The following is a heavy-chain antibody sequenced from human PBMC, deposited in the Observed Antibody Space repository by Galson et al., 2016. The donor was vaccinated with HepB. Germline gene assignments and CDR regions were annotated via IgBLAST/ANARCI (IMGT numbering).Heavy chain of an antibody. J-gene: IGHJ6*02. CDR1: GYTFNIYW. D-gene: IGHD1-14*01. CDR2: TYPGDSDT. Sequence: QSGAEVKQPGESLKIFCKTSGYTFNIYWIAWVRQMPGTGQEWMGLTYPGDSDTRYSPSFQGQVTISADKSISTAYPPWSSLKASDTAMSYCARVSWPPHRDRYYYGMDVWGQGNTVTVSS. V-gene: IGHV5-51*01. CDR3: ARVSWPPHRDRYYYGMDV.